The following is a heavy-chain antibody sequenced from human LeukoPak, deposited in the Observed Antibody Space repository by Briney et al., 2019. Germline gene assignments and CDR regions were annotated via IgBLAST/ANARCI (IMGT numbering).Heavy chain of an antibody. D-gene: IGHD3-22*01. Sequence: ASVKVSCTASGYTFTNYYIHWVRQAPGQGLEWMGIINPNGGSTTCAQKFQGRVTMTRDTSTSTVYMDLNSLRSEDTAGYYCARGHDNSGYTAHPQRYYYYYGMDVWGQGATVTVSS. V-gene: IGHV1-46*01. CDR2: INPNGGST. CDR1: GYTFTNYY. CDR3: ARGHDNSGYTAHPQRYYYYYGMDV. J-gene: IGHJ6*02.